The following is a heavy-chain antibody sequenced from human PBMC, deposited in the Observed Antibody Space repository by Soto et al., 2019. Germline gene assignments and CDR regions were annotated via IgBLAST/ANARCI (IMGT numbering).Heavy chain of an antibody. D-gene: IGHD3-10*01. CDR3: ARGPINAPMIRGIIGFFGP. Sequence: SGTLSHTYNVSGSSFNDNHWRWIRHSPGRRLDWIGDINHAGDTYYNPSLKSLLVISVDTSKSQLSLRLSSVTDPDTAVYECARGPINAPMIRGIIGFFGPWAQVTPVTVS. CDR2: INHAGDT. J-gene: IGHJ5*02. V-gene: IGHV4-34*01. CDR1: GSSFNDNH.